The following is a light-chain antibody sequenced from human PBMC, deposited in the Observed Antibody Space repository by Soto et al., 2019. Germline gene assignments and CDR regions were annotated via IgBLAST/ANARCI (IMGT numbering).Light chain of an antibody. V-gene: IGKV3-20*01. Sequence: IVLTQSPGTLSLSPGERATLSCRASQSVSSSYLAWYQQKPGQAPRLLIYGASSRATGIPDRFSGSGSGTDFTLTISRLEPEDFAVYYCQQYGSSSLITFGQGTRLEIK. CDR3: QQYGSSSLIT. CDR2: GAS. CDR1: QSVSSSY. J-gene: IGKJ5*01.